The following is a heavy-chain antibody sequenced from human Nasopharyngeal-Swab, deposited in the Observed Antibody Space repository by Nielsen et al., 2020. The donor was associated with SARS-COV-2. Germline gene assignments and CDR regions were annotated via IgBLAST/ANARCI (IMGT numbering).Heavy chain of an antibody. D-gene: IGHD2-2*01. CDR1: GYTFTSYA. J-gene: IGHJ6*03. CDR2: INAGNGNT. CDR3: ARLKVGDCSSTSCYDYYYYYYMDV. Sequence: ASVKVSCKASGYTFTSYAMHWVRQAPGQRLEWMGWINAGNGNTKYSQKFQGRVTITADESTSTAYMELSSLRSEDTAVYYCARLKVGDCSSTSCYDYYYYYYMDVWGKGTTVTVSS. V-gene: IGHV1-3*01.